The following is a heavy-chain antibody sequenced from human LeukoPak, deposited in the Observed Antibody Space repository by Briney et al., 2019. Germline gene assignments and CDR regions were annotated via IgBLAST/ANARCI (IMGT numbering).Heavy chain of an antibody. Sequence: GASVKVSCKASGGTFSSYAISWVRQAPGQGLEWMGGIIPIFGTANYAQKFQGRVTITADESTSTAYMELSSLRSEDTAVYYCARGGWDTAMVGIFDYWGQGTLVTVSS. D-gene: IGHD5-18*01. CDR1: GGTFSSYA. CDR2: IIPIFGTA. CDR3: ARGGWDTAMVGIFDY. J-gene: IGHJ4*02. V-gene: IGHV1-69*13.